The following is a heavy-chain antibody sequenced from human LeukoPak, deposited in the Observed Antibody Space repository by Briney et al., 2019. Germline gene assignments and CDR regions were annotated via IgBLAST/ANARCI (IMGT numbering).Heavy chain of an antibody. CDR3: ARALSWGLNAFDI. D-gene: IGHD1-26*01. V-gene: IGHV3-64*01. CDR2: ISSNGGST. J-gene: IGHJ3*02. Sequence: SGGSLRLSCAASGFTFSSYAMHWVRQAPGKGLEYVSAISSNGGSTYYANSVKGRFTISRDNSKNTLYLQMGSLRAEDMAVYYCARALSWGLNAFDIWGQGAMVTVSS. CDR1: GFTFSSYA.